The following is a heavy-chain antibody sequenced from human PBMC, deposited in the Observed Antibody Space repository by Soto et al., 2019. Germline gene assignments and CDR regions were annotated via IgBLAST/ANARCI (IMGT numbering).Heavy chain of an antibody. Sequence: KSSETLSLTCIVSGGSISTYYWNWIRQPPGKGLEWIGYIYYSGSTDHNPSLKSRVTMSVDTSMNQFSLSLSSVTAADTAIYYCARLQRGDATSVHRGQGILVTVSS. V-gene: IGHV4-59*08. J-gene: IGHJ4*02. CDR1: GGSISTYY. CDR3: ARLQRGDATSVH. D-gene: IGHD2-21*02. CDR2: IYYSGST.